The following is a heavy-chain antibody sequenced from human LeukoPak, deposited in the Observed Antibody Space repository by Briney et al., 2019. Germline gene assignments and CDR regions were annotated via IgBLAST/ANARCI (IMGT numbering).Heavy chain of an antibody. V-gene: IGHV3-30-3*01. CDR3: ARDWGIAARPLFYYYYGMDV. J-gene: IGHJ6*02. D-gene: IGHD6-6*01. CDR2: ISYDGSNK. CDR1: GFTFSSYA. Sequence: GGSLRLSCAASGFTFSSYAMHWVRQAPGKGLEWVAVISYDGSNKYYADSVKGRFTISRDNSKNTLYLQMNSLRAEDTAVYYCARDWGIAARPLFYYYYGMDVWGQGTTVTVSS.